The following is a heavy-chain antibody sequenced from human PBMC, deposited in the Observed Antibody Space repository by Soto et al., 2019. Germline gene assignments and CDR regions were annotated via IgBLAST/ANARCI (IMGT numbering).Heavy chain of an antibody. J-gene: IGHJ4*02. D-gene: IGHD3-10*01. CDR2: FDPEDGET. Sequence: QVQLVQSGAEVKKPGASVKVSCKFSGYTLTELSMHWVRQAPGKGLEWMGGFDPEDGETIYAQKFQGRVTMTEDTSTDTAYMELRSLRSADKAVYYCATGHNYGSGRYVDDRGQGTLVTVSS. CDR3: ATGHNYGSGRYVDD. CDR1: GYTLTELS. V-gene: IGHV1-24*01.